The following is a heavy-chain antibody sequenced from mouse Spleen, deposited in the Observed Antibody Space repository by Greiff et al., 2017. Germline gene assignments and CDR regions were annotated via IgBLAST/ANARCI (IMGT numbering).Heavy chain of an antibody. J-gene: IGHJ4*01. D-gene: IGHD1-1*02. CDR2: ISSGGSYT. CDR1: GFTFSSYA. V-gene: IGHV5-9-1*01. Sequence: DVKLQESGGGLVKPGGSLKLSCAASGFTFSSYAMSWVRQTPEKRLEWVATISSGGSYTYYPDSVKGRFTISRDNAKNTLYLQMSSLRSEDTAMYYCARRGKDAMDYWGQGTSVTVSS. CDR3: ARRGKDAMDY.